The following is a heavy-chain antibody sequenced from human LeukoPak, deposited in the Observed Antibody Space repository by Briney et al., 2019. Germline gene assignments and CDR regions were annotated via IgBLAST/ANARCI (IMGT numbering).Heavy chain of an antibody. D-gene: IGHD4-17*01. Sequence: PSETLSLTCTVSGGSISSYYWSWIRQPPGKGLEWIGYIYYSGSTNYNPSLKSRVTISVDTSKNQFSLKLSSVTAADTAVYYCARAPGSTVTTTYRYYYYGMDVWGQGTTVTVSS. CDR3: ARAPGSTVTTTYRYYYYGMDV. J-gene: IGHJ6*02. V-gene: IGHV4-59*01. CDR2: IYYSGST. CDR1: GGSISSYY.